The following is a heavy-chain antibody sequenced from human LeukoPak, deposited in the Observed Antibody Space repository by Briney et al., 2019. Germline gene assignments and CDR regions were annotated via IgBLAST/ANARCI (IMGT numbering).Heavy chain of an antibody. D-gene: IGHD3-10*01. CDR2: ISAYNGNT. CDR1: GYTFTSHY. Sequence: GASVKVSCKASGYTFTSHYMHWVRQAPGQGLEWMGWISAYNGNTNYAQKLQGRVTMTTDTSTSTAYMELRSLRSDDTAVYYCARDLGRGFPPYYYYYYMDVWGKGTTVTVSS. CDR3: ARDLGRGFPPYYYYYYMDV. J-gene: IGHJ6*03. V-gene: IGHV1-18*04.